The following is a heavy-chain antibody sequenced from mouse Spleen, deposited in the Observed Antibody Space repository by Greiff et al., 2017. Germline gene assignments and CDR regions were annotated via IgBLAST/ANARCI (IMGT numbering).Heavy chain of an antibody. Sequence: QVQLQQPGAELVRPGSSVKLSCKASGYTFTSYWMHWVKQKPIQGLEWIGNIDPSDSETHYNQKFKDKATLTVDKSSSTAYMQLSSLTSEDSAVYYCAREGNGNYAPYWGQGTLVTVSA. CDR1: GYTFTSYW. CDR3: AREGNGNYAPY. D-gene: IGHD2-1*01. J-gene: IGHJ3*01. CDR2: IDPSDSET. V-gene: IGHV1-52*01.